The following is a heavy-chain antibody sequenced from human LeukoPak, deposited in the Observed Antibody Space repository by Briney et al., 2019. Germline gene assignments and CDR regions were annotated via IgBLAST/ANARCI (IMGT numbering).Heavy chain of an antibody. D-gene: IGHD3-10*01. V-gene: IGHV4-59*01. CDR3: ARGSITMVRGVILVSVDY. CDR2: IYYSGST. J-gene: IGHJ4*02. CDR1: GGSISSYY. Sequence: SETLSLTCTVSGGSISSYYWSWIRQPPGKGLEWIAYIYYSGSTNYNPSLKSRVTISVDTSKNQFSLKLSSVTAADTAVYYCARGSITMVRGVILVSVDYWGQGTLVTVSS.